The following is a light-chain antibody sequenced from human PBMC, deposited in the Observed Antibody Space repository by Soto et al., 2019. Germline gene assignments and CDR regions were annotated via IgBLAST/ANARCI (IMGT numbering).Light chain of an antibody. CDR2: DVS. J-gene: IGLJ1*01. CDR3: SSYTSSRHYV. CDR1: SSDVGGYNY. Sequence: QSVLTQPASVSGSPGQSITISCTGTSSDVGGYNYVSWYQQHPGKAPKLMIYDVSNRPSGVSNRFSGSKSGNTASLTISGLQAVDEADYYCSSYTSSRHYVFGTGAKVTVL. V-gene: IGLV2-14*01.